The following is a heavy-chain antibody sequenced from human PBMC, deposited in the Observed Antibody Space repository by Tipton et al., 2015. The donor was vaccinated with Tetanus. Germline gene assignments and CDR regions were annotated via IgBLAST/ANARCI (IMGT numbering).Heavy chain of an antibody. CDR2: IYPGDSDT. CDR3: ARRRGTMIVVVIDDAFDI. CDR1: GYSFTSYW. V-gene: IGHV5-51*01. D-gene: IGHD3-22*01. Sequence: VQLVQSGAEVKKPGESLKISCKGSGYSFTSYWIGWVRQMPGKGLEWMGIIYPGDSDTRYSPSFQGQVTISADKSISTAYLQWSSLKASDTAMYYCARRRGTMIVVVIDDAFDIWGQGTMVTVSS. J-gene: IGHJ3*02.